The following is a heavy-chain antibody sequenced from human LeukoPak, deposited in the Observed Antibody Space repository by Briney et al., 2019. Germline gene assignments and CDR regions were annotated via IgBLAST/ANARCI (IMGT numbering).Heavy chain of an antibody. D-gene: IGHD3-22*01. J-gene: IGHJ4*02. CDR1: GFTFNIYS. CDR2: ISSSGDFT. Sequence: GGSLRLSCAASGFTFNIYSMSWVRQAPGKGLEWVSSISSSGDFTVYAGSVKGLFTISRDNSKNTLYLQMYSLRAEDTAIYYCAKDRPNYFESNGHYYRRDGDYWGQGTLVTVSS. CDR3: AKDRPNYFESNGHYYRRDGDY. V-gene: IGHV3-23*01.